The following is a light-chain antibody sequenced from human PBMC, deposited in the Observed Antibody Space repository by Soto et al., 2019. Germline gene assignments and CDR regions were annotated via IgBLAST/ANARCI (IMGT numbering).Light chain of an antibody. J-gene: IGLJ2*01. CDR1: SSNIGNNY. V-gene: IGLV1-51*01. CDR2: DND. Sequence: QSVLTQPPSVSAAPGQKVTISCSGSSSNIGNNYVFWHQQLPGTAPKLLIYDNDKRPSGIPDRFSGSKSGTSATLGITGLQTGDEADYYCATWDSSLSAGVFGGGTKLTVL. CDR3: ATWDSSLSAGV.